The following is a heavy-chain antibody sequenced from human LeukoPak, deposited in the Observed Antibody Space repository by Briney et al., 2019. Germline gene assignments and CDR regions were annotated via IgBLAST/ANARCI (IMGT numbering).Heavy chain of an antibody. D-gene: IGHD1-14*01. V-gene: IGHV4-59*08. Sequence: SQTLSLTWTVSGGSISSYYWSWIRQPPGDGLEWIGYIYYSGTTNYNPSLKSRVTISVDTSKHQFSLKLSSVTAADTAIYYCASDITGTTKYAFDIWGQGTMVTVSS. CDR1: GGSISSYY. J-gene: IGHJ3*02. CDR3: ASDITGTTKYAFDI. CDR2: IYYSGTT.